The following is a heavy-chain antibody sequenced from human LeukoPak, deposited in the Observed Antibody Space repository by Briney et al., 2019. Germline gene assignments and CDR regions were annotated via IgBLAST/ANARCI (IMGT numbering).Heavy chain of an antibody. CDR2: IIPIFGTA. J-gene: IGHJ6*02. V-gene: IGHV1-69*13. Sequence: SVKVSCKASGYTFTSYGISWVRQAPGQGLEWMGGIIPIFGTANYAQKFQGRVTITADESTSTAYMELSSLRSEDTAVYYCARSGYSYEYYYYGMDVWGQGTTVTVSS. CDR3: ARSGYSYEYYYYGMDV. D-gene: IGHD5-18*01. CDR1: GYTFTSYG.